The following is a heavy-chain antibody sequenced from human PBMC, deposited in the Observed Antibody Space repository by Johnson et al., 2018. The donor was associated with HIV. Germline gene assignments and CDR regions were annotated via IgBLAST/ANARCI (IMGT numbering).Heavy chain of an antibody. CDR1: GFTFSSYA. V-gene: IGHV3-64*01. CDR3: ARGGQWLVLGAFDM. CDR2: ISSDGGST. Sequence: VQLVESGGGLVQPGGSLRLSCAASGFTFSSYAMHWVRQAPGKGLEYVSAISSDGGSTYYANSVKGRFTISRDNSKNTLYLQMGSLRAEDMAVYYCARGGQWLVLGAFDMWGQGTLVTVPA. D-gene: IGHD6-19*01. J-gene: IGHJ3*02.